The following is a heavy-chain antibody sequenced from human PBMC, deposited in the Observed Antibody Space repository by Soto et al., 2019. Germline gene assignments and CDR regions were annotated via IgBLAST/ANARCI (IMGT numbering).Heavy chain of an antibody. D-gene: IGHD3-22*01. Sequence: SETLSLTCTVSGGSISSAAYYWRWIRQHPGKGLEWIGYISHSGSTYYTPSLKSRVIISVDTSKNQFSLKLSSVTAADTAVYYCARAIAFGYGSSGPGLDYWGQGTLVTVS. CDR3: ARAIAFGYGSSGPGLDY. CDR1: GGSISSAAYY. V-gene: IGHV4-31*03. J-gene: IGHJ4*02. CDR2: ISHSGST.